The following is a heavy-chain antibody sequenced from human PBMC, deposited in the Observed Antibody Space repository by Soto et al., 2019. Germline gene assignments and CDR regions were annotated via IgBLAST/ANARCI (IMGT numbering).Heavy chain of an antibody. CDR1: GFTFTNSA. D-gene: IGHD1-1*01. J-gene: IGHJ6*02. Sequence: ASVKVSSKASGFTFTNSAMQSVRQARGQRFEWIGWIVVGSGNTNYAQKFQERVTITRDMSTSTAYMELSSLRSEDTAVYYCAVLDSDNNNWSPHGMDVCGQGITVTVS. V-gene: IGHV1-58*02. CDR2: IVVGSGNT. CDR3: AVLDSDNNNWSPHGMDV.